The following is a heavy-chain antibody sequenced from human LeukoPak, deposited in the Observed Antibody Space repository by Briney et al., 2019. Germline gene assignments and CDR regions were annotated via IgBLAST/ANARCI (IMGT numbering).Heavy chain of an antibody. Sequence: TGRSLRLSCAASGFTFSSYGMHWVRQAPGKGLEWVAVISYDGSNKYYADSVKGRFTISRDNSKNTLYLQMNSLRAEDTAVYYCAKGRPKRNVDIVATMDYWGQGTLVTVSS. CDR2: ISYDGSNK. CDR3: AKGRPKRNVDIVATMDY. J-gene: IGHJ4*02. V-gene: IGHV3-30*18. D-gene: IGHD5-12*01. CDR1: GFTFSSYG.